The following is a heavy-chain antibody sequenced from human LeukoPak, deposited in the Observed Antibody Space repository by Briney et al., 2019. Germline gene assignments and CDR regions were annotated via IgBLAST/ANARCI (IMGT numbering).Heavy chain of an antibody. D-gene: IGHD5-18*01. CDR3: ATRIQLWLRY. J-gene: IGHJ4*02. Sequence: GGSLRLSCAASGFTFSSYSMNWVRQAPGKGLKWVSYISSSSSTIYYADSVKGRFTISRDNAKNSLYLQMNSLRAEDTAVYYCATRIQLWLRYWGQGSLVTVSS. V-gene: IGHV3-48*04. CDR2: ISSSSSTI. CDR1: GFTFSSYS.